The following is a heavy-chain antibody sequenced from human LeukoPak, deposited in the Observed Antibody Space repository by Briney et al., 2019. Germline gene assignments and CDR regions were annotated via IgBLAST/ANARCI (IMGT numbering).Heavy chain of an antibody. CDR3: ARTTEGGYTYDYFYYYYMDV. D-gene: IGHD5-18*01. Sequence: NPSETLSLTCAVYGRSFSGYYWSWIRQPPGKGLEWIGEINHSGSTNYNPSLKSRVTISVDTSKNQFSLKLSSVTAADTAVYYCARTTEGGYTYDYFYYYYMDVWGKGTTVTISS. V-gene: IGHV4-34*01. CDR1: GRSFSGYY. J-gene: IGHJ6*03. CDR2: INHSGST.